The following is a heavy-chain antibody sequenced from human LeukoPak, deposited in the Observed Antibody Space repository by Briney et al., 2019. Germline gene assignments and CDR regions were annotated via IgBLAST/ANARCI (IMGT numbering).Heavy chain of an antibody. J-gene: IGHJ4*02. CDR2: IYYSGST. CDR3: ATTNVLLWFGELSKTAYFDY. D-gene: IGHD3-10*01. Sequence: SETLSLTCTVSGGSISSYYWSWIRQPPGKGLEWIGYIYYSGSTNYNPSLKSRVTISVDTSKNQFSLKLSSVTAADTAVYYCATTNVLLWFGELSKTAYFDYWGQGTLVTVSS. CDR1: GGSISSYY. V-gene: IGHV4-59*12.